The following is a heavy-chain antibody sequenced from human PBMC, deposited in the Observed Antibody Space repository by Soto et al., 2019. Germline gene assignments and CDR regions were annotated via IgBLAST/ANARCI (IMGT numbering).Heavy chain of an antibody. Sequence: EVQLLESGGGLAQPGGSLRLSCAASGFTFSGFAMSWVRQAPGKGLEWVSAITGSGGSTYHADSVKGRFTISRDNSKNTLFLEMNNRRADDTAVDYCAKGSSSSLPYYFDSWCQGTLATVSS. CDR1: GFTFSGFA. V-gene: IGHV3-23*01. D-gene: IGHD6-6*01. J-gene: IGHJ4*02. CDR3: AKGSSSSLPYYFDS. CDR2: ITGSGGST.